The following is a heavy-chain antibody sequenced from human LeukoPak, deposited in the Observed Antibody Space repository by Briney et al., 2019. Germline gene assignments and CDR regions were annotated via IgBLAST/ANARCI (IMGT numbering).Heavy chain of an antibody. D-gene: IGHD3-3*01. CDR3: VRADYDFWSGYGGGDYMDV. CDR1: GYTFTSYY. J-gene: IGHJ6*03. V-gene: IGHV1-46*03. Sequence: ASVKVSCKASGYTFTSYYMHWVRQAPGQGLEWMGIINPSGGSTSYAQKFQGRVTMTRDTSTSTVYMELSSLRSEDTAVYYCVRADYDFWSGYGGGDYMDVWGKGTTVTVSS. CDR2: INPSGGST.